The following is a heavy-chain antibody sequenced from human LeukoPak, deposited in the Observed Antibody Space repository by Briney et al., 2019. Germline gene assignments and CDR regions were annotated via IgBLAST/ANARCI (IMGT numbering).Heavy chain of an antibody. J-gene: IGHJ4*02. D-gene: IGHD1-26*01. CDR3: ARDRGVGATAWEGYFDY. V-gene: IGHV4-4*07. CDR1: GGSISSYY. CDR2: IYTSGST. Sequence: SETLSLTCTVSGGSISSYYRSWIRQPAGKGLEWIGRIYTSGSTNYNPSLKSRVTMSVDTSKNQFSLKLSSVTAADTAVYYCARDRGVGATAWEGYFDYWGQGTLVTVSS.